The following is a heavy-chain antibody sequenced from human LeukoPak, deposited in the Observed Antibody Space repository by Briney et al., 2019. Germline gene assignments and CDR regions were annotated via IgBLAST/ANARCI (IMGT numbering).Heavy chain of an antibody. CDR1: GFTFGSYW. J-gene: IGHJ6*02. CDR2: ISGDGGT. Sequence: GGSLRLSCVASGFTFGSYWMHWVRQAPGKGPAWVSRISGDGGTYYADSVKGRFTISRDNSKNTLYLQMNSLRAEDTAVYYCARGGYSYGYYYYGMDVWGQGTTVTVSS. D-gene: IGHD5-18*01. V-gene: IGHV3-74*01. CDR3: ARGGYSYGYYYYGMDV.